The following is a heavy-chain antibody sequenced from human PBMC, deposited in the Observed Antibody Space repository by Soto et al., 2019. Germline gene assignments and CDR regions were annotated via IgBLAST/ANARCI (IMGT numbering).Heavy chain of an antibody. D-gene: IGHD3-10*01. CDR1: GGSISSYY. CDR2: IYYSGST. Sequence: TSETLSLTCTVSGGSISSYYWSWIRQPPGKGLEWIGYIYYSGSTNYNPSLKSRVTISVDTSKNQFSLKLSSVTAADTAVYYCARVPGRMVRGVVNWFDPWGQGTLVTVSS. CDR3: ARVPGRMVRGVVNWFDP. J-gene: IGHJ5*02. V-gene: IGHV4-59*01.